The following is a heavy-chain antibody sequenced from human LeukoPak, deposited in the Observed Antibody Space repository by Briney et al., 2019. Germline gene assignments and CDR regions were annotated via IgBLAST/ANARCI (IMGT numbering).Heavy chain of an antibody. Sequence: SETLSLTCTVSGGSISSYYWSWIRQPPGKGLEWIGYIYYSGSTNYNPSLKSRVTISVDTSKNQFSLKLSSVTAADTAVYYCARLNLYYYDSSGYYYPPLYGMDVWGQGTTVTVSS. D-gene: IGHD3-22*01. V-gene: IGHV4-59*08. CDR2: IYYSGST. CDR1: GGSISSYY. J-gene: IGHJ6*02. CDR3: ARLNLYYYDSSGYYYPPLYGMDV.